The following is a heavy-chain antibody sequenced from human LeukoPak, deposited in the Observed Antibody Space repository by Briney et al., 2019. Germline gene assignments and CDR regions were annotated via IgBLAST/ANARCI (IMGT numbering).Heavy chain of an antibody. CDR1: GFTFSSYD. CDR3: ARDLWLYSSSWYNAFDI. V-gene: IGHV3-23*01. J-gene: IGHJ3*02. Sequence: GGALRLSCAASGFTFSSYDMTWVRQAPGRGLEWVSSIRPSGDNTYYGDSVKGRFTISRDNSKNTLYLQMNSLRAEDTAVYYCARDLWLYSSSWYNAFDIWGQGTMVTVSS. D-gene: IGHD6-13*01. CDR2: IRPSGDNT.